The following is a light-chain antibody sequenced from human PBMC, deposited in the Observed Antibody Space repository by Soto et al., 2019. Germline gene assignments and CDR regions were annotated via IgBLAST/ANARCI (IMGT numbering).Light chain of an antibody. J-gene: IGKJ2*01. Sequence: DLPMTQSPSSLSAFVGDGVTITCRASHNISTFLHWYQQKPGEAPRFIIYATSNLQHGVPSRFSGSGSGTDFTLTISSLQPEDFATYYCQQSFSTLYTFGQGTKLEMK. CDR1: HNISTF. CDR2: ATS. V-gene: IGKV1-39*01. CDR3: QQSFSTLYT.